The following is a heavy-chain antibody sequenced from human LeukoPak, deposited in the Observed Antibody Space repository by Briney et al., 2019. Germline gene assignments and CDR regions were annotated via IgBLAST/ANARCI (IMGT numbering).Heavy chain of an antibody. CDR3: ARKSANLFDP. J-gene: IGHJ5*02. CDR2: IYYSGST. CDR1: GGSIRSYY. V-gene: IGHV4-59*01. Sequence: PSETLSLTCTVSGGSIRSYYWSWIRQPPGKGLEWIGYIYYSGSTNYNPSLKSRVTISVDTSKNQFSLKLSSVTAADTAVYYCARKSANLFDPWGQGTLVTVSS.